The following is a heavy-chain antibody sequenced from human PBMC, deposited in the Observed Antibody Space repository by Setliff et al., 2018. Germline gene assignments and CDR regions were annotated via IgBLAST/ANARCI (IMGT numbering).Heavy chain of an antibody. D-gene: IGHD1-1*01. CDR3: ARDGNGRKGDYYYYYYMDV. J-gene: IGHJ6*03. V-gene: IGHV1-2*02. Sequence: ASVKVSCKISGGPFRSYAINWVRQAPGQGLEYMGWINPNSGGTNYAPKFQGRVTMTRDTSISTVYMEVSRLRSDDTAVYYCARDGNGRKGDYYYYYYMDVWGKGTTVTV. CDR2: INPNSGGT. CDR1: GGPFRSYA.